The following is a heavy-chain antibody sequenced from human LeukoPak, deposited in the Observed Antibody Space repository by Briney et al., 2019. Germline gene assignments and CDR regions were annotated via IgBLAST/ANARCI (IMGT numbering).Heavy chain of an antibody. V-gene: IGHV3-30*02. CDR2: IRYDGSNK. J-gene: IGHJ4*02. Sequence: GGSLRLSCAASGFTFSSYAMSWVRQAPGKGLEWVPFIRYDGSNKYYADSVKGRFTISRDNSKNTLYLQMNSLRAEDTAVYYCARDLYGDYYFDYWGQGTLVTVSS. CDR1: GFTFSSYA. CDR3: ARDLYGDYYFDY. D-gene: IGHD4-17*01.